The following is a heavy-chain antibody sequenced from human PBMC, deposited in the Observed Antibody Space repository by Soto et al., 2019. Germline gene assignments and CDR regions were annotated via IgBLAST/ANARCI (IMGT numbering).Heavy chain of an antibody. Sequence: PSETLSLTCTVSGGSISSYYWSWIRQPLGKGLEWIGYIYYSGSTNYNPSLKSRVTISVDTSKNQFSLKLSSVTAADTAVYYCARLPYYYYGMDVWGQGTTVTVSS. CDR3: ARLPYYYYGMDV. J-gene: IGHJ6*02. CDR2: IYYSGST. V-gene: IGHV4-59*08. CDR1: GGSISSYY.